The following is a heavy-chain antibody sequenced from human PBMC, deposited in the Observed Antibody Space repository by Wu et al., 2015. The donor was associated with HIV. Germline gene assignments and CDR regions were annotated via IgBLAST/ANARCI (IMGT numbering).Heavy chain of an antibody. J-gene: IGHJ4*02. Sequence: QVQLVQSGAEVKKPGASVKVSCKASGYTFTGYYIHWVRQAPGQGLEWMGWINPNRGGTKYAQKFQGRVTMTRDTAVSTAYMELNSLRSDDTAVYYCARLQSLSGFYSNADYWGQGTLVTVSS. CDR1: GYTFTGYY. CDR3: ARLQSLSGFYSNADY. V-gene: IGHV1-2*02. D-gene: IGHD3-22*01. CDR2: INPNRGGT.